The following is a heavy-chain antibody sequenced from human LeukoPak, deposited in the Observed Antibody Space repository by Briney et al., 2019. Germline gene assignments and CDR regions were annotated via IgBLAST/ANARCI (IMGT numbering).Heavy chain of an antibody. Sequence: GASVKVSCKASGYTFTSYYMHWVRQAPGQGREWMGIINPSVSSTSYAQKFQGRVTMTRDTSTSTVYMELSSLRSEDTAVYYCARDRSGSYSGWYFDLWGRGTLVTVSS. V-gene: IGHV1-46*01. J-gene: IGHJ2*01. CDR3: ARDRSGSYSGWYFDL. CDR1: GYTFTSYY. D-gene: IGHD1-26*01. CDR2: INPSVSST.